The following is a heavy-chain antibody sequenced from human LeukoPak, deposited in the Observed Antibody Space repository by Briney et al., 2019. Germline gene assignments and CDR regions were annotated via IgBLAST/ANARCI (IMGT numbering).Heavy chain of an antibody. V-gene: IGHV1-46*01. CDR1: GYTFTSYY. CDR3: ARDCYDILTGYYTYYYYYMDV. J-gene: IGHJ6*03. D-gene: IGHD3-9*01. Sequence: ASVKVSCKASGYTFTSYYMHWVRQAPGQGLEWMGIINPSGGSTTYAQKFQGRVIMTRDTSTSTVYMELSSLRSDDTAVYYCARDCYDILTGYYTYYYYYMDVWGKGTTVTVSS. CDR2: INPSGGST.